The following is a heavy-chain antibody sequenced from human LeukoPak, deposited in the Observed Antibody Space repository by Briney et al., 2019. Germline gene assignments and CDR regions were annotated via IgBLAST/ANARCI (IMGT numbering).Heavy chain of an antibody. Sequence: PGGSLRLSCAASGFTFSSYAMSWVRQAPGKGLEWVSAISGSGGSTYYADSVKGRFTISRDNSKNTLYLQMNSLRAEDTAVYYCAKVAYCGGDCYSPPYYFDYWGQGTLVTVSS. J-gene: IGHJ4*02. D-gene: IGHD2-21*02. CDR1: GFTFSSYA. CDR2: ISGSGGST. V-gene: IGHV3-23*01. CDR3: AKVAYCGGDCYSPPYYFDY.